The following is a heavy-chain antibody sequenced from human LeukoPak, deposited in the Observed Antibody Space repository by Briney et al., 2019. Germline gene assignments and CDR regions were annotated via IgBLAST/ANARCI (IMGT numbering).Heavy chain of an antibody. V-gene: IGHV6-1*01. Sequence: KDSQTLSLTCAISGDTVSSNSATWNWIRQSPSRGLEWLGRSYYRSKWYKYYAVSVKGRITINPDTSKNQFSLQLNSVTPEDTAVYYCARGPSYFQHWGQGTLVTVSS. CDR1: GDTVSSNSAT. CDR3: ARGPSYFQH. J-gene: IGHJ1*01. CDR2: SYYRSKWYK.